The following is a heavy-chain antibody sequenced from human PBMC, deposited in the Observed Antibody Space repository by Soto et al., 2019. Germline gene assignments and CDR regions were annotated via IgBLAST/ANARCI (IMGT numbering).Heavy chain of an antibody. D-gene: IGHD6-19*01. Sequence: SETLSLTCAVYGGSFSGYYWSWIRQPPGKGLEWIGEINHSGSTNYNPSLKSRVTISVGTSKNQFSLKLSSVTAADTAVYYCARGRIAVAGTIDYWGQGTLVTVSS. V-gene: IGHV4-34*01. J-gene: IGHJ4*02. CDR1: GGSFSGYY. CDR3: ARGRIAVAGTIDY. CDR2: INHSGST.